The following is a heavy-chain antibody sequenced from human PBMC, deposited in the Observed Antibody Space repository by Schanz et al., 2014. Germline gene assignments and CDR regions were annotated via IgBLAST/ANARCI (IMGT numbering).Heavy chain of an antibody. CDR2: IGYDGSEK. D-gene: IGHD7-27*01. CDR3: VRDYNWGFDN. CDR1: GLNFDYYG. J-gene: IGHJ4*02. Sequence: QVQLVESGGGVVQPGRSLRLSCATSGLNFDYYGMNWVRQAPGKGLEWVANIGYDGSEKYYVDSVKGRFTISRDNAKSSLYLQMSSLRDEDTAIYYCVRDYNWGFDNWGQGTLVNVSS. V-gene: IGHV3-33*01.